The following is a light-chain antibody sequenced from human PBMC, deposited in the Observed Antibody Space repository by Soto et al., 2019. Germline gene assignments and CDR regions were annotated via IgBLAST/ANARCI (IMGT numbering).Light chain of an antibody. V-gene: IGKV3-15*01. CDR3: QQYNNWWK. CDR1: QSVSSN. CDR2: GAS. Sequence: EIVMTQSPATLSVSQGERATLSCRASQSVSSNLAWYQQKPGQAPRLLIYGASTRATGIPARFSGSGSGTEFTLTISSLQSEDFAVYYCQQYNNWWKFGQGTK. J-gene: IGKJ1*01.